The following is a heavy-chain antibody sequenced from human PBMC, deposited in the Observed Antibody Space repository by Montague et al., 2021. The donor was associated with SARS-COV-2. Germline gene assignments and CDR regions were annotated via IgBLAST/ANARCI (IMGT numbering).Heavy chain of an antibody. Sequence: GSLRLSCAASGFTFSDYYMSWIRQAPGKGLEWVSYISSSTSYTNYADSVKGRFTISRDNAKNSLYLQMNSLRAEDTAVYYCARDVPYYYGSGSYTPFDYWGQGTLVTVSS. V-gene: IGHV3-11*05. D-gene: IGHD3-10*01. CDR3: ARDVPYYYGSGSYTPFDY. J-gene: IGHJ4*02. CDR1: GFTFSDYY. CDR2: ISSSTSYT.